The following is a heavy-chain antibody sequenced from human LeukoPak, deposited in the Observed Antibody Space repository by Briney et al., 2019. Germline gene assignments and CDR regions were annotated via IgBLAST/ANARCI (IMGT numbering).Heavy chain of an antibody. V-gene: IGHV4-59*01. CDR2: IYYSGST. J-gene: IGHJ4*02. CDR3: ARGWDYYDSSGRFDY. CDR1: GGSFSSYY. Sequence: SETLSLTCAVYGGSFSSYYWSWIRQPPGKGLEWIGYIYYSGSTNYNPSLKSRVTISVDTSKNQFSLKLSSVTAADTAVYYCARGWDYYDSSGRFDYWGQGTLVTVSS. D-gene: IGHD3-22*01.